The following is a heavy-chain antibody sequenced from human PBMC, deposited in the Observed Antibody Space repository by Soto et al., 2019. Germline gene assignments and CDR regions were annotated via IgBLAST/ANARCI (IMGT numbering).Heavy chain of an antibody. J-gene: IGHJ3*02. CDR2: IWSDGSNK. D-gene: IGHD3-22*01. Sequence: QVELVESGGGVVQPGKSLRLSCAASGFTFSSYGMHWVRQAPGKGLEWGAVIWSDGSNKYYADSAKGRFTISRDNSKNTVYLQMNSLRVEDTAVYYCARDGDMIVGDDALDIWGQGTMVTVSS. V-gene: IGHV3-33*01. CDR1: GFTFSSYG. CDR3: ARDGDMIVGDDALDI.